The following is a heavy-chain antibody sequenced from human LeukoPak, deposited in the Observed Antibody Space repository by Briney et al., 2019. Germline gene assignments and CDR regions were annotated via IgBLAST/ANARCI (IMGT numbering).Heavy chain of an antibody. D-gene: IGHD6-13*01. CDR3: ARSLPATVAGANWYDP. CDR1: GGSFSGYY. V-gene: IGHV4-59*01. J-gene: IGHJ5*02. Sequence: PSETLSLTCAVYGGSFSGYYWNWIRQPPGKGLEWIGYMYYSGSTNYNPSLRSRVSMSADTSRNQLSLKLTSVTAADTAVYYCARSLPATVAGANWYDPWGQGTLVTVSS. CDR2: MYYSGST.